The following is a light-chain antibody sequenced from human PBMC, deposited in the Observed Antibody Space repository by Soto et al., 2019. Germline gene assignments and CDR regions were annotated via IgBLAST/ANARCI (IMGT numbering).Light chain of an antibody. V-gene: IGKV1-12*01. Sequence: IQMTQCPYSVSASIGDRVTITCRASQDIGRRLAWFQQKPGKAPKYLIQAASSLQGGVPSTFSGSGYGTEFTLTISSLQPDDFASYYCQKLHNFPLTFGQGTRLEIK. CDR2: AAS. J-gene: IGKJ5*01. CDR3: QKLHNFPLT. CDR1: QDIGRR.